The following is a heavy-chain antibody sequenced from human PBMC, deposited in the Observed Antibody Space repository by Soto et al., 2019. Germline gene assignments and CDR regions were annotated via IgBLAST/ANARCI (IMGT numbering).Heavy chain of an antibody. D-gene: IGHD2-15*01. CDR3: ARDDGLPNCSGGSCYSYYFDY. CDR2: IIPILGIA. V-gene: IGHV1-69*04. Sequence: SVKVSCKASGGTFSSYTISWVRQAPGQGLEWMGRIIPILGIANYAQKFQGRVTITADKSTSTAYMELSSLRSEDTAVYYCARDDGLPNCSGGSCYSYYFDYWGQGTLVTVSS. J-gene: IGHJ4*02. CDR1: GGTFSSYT.